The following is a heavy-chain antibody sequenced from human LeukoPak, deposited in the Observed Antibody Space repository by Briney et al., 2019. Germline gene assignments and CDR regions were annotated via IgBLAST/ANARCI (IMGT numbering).Heavy chain of an antibody. V-gene: IGHV4-59*01. Sequence: SETLSLTCTVSGGSISSYYWSWIRQPPGKGLEWIGYIYYSGSTNYNPSLKSRVTISVDTSKNQFSLKLSSVTAADTAVYYCARSLRRVYGSQYSGYDPIPYYYYYYGMDVWGQGTTVTVSS. D-gene: IGHD5-12*01. CDR2: IYYSGST. CDR3: ARSLRRVYGSQYSGYDPIPYYYYYYGMDV. J-gene: IGHJ6*02. CDR1: GGSISSYY.